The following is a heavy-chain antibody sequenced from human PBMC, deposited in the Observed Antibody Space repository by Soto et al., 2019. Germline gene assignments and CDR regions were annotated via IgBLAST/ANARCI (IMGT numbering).Heavy chain of an antibody. Sequence: SLRLSCAASGFTFSNTWMSWVRQAPGKGLEWVGRIKSKTAGETTDYAAPVKGRFTISRDDSKTTLYLQMNSLKSEDTAVYYCTTLSHSSGWEWGRGTLVTVSS. D-gene: IGHD6-19*01. J-gene: IGHJ4*01. V-gene: IGHV3-15*01. CDR2: IKSKTAGETT. CDR1: GFTFSNTW. CDR3: TTLSHSSGWE.